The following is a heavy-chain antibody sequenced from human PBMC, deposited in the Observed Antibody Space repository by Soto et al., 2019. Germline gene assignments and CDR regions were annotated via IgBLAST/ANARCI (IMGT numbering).Heavy chain of an antibody. V-gene: IGHV3-30-3*01. Sequence: PGGSLRLSCAASGFTFSSYAMHWVRQAPGKGLEWVAVISYDGSNKYYADSVKGRFTISRDNSKNSLYLQMNSLRAEDTAVYYCARGPTDYDFWSGYYRYNWFDPWGPGTLVTVSS. CDR1: GFTFSSYA. J-gene: IGHJ5*02. D-gene: IGHD3-3*01. CDR2: ISYDGSNK. CDR3: ARGPTDYDFWSGYYRYNWFDP.